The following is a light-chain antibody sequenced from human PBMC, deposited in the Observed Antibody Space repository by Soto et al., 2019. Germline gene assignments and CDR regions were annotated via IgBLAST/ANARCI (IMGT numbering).Light chain of an antibody. CDR3: GTWDSSLSAGV. CDR2: DNS. Sequence: QSVLTQPPSVSAAPGQKVTISCSGSSSNIGNNYVSWYQQLPGTAPKLLIYDNSKRPSGIPDRFSGYKSGTSATLGITGLQTGDEADYYCGTWDSSLSAGVFGGGTKVTVL. V-gene: IGLV1-51*01. J-gene: IGLJ3*02. CDR1: SSNIGNNY.